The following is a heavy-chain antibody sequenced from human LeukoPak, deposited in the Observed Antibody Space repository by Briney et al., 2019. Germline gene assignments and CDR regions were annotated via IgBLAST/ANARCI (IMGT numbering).Heavy chain of an antibody. CDR3: AKETTPNFGSGSYSYDY. CDR2: ISHSGGST. J-gene: IGHJ4*02. Sequence: GGSLRLSCAASGFTFTSFAMNWVRQAPGKGLECVSSISHSGGSTYYADSVKDRFTISRDNSKNTLYLQMSSLRAEDTALYYCAKETTPNFGSGSYSYDYWGQGILLTVSS. CDR1: GFTFTSFA. D-gene: IGHD3-10*01. V-gene: IGHV3-23*01.